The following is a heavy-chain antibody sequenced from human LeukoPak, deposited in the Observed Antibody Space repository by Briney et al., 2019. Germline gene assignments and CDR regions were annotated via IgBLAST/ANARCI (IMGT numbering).Heavy chain of an antibody. V-gene: IGHV3-30*02. D-gene: IGHD6-19*01. CDR2: IRYDGSNK. CDR3: ATLAVAGPGDFDY. CDR1: TFTFSSYE. J-gene: IGHJ4*02. Sequence: PGGSLRRSCAGSTFTFSSYEMDWVRQAPGKGLEWVAFIRYDGSNKYYADSVKVRFTISRDNSKNTLYLQMNSLRAEDTAVYYCATLAVAGPGDFDYWGQGNLVTVSS.